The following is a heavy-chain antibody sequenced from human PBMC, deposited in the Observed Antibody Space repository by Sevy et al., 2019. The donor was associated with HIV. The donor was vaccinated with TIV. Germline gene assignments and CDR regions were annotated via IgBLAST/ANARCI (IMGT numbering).Heavy chain of an antibody. D-gene: IGHD3-10*01. CDR1: GYTFSSNG. CDR2: IGVYNGNS. Sequence: ASVKVSFKASGYTFSSNGIAWVRQAPGQGLQWMGWIGVYNGNSKYAQNLQDRLTMTTDTSTSTAYMELKSLRSDDTAVYYCVRVPTYYFGSGTYFDYWGHGTLVTVSS. CDR3: VRVPTYYFGSGTYFDY. J-gene: IGHJ4*01. V-gene: IGHV1-18*01.